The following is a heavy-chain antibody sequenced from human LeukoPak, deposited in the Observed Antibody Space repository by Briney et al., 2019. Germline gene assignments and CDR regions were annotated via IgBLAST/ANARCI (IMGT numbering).Heavy chain of an antibody. CDR2: IKSDGRT. CDR3: ARAPSEIGGYYPEYFRH. D-gene: IGHD3-22*01. V-gene: IGHV3-74*01. CDR1: GITLSSYW. J-gene: IGHJ1*01. Sequence: GGSLRLSCAASGITLSSYWMLWVRQAPGKGLVWVSRIKSDGRTNYADSVKGRFTISRDNAKNTVSLQMNSLRAEDTGVYYCARAPSEIGGYYPEYFRHWGQGTLVIVSS.